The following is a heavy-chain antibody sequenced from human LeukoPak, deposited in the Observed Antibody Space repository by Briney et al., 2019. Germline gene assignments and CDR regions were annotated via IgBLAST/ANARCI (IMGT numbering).Heavy chain of an antibody. CDR1: GDSISSSSYY. V-gene: IGHV4-39*07. Sequence: SETLSLTCTVSGDSISSSSYYWGWIRQPPGKGLESIGSLYYSGSTYYNPSLKSRVTISGDTSKNHFSLKLSSVTAADTAVYYCARAVGSGSFQTYYYYMDVWGKGTTVTISS. D-gene: IGHD3-10*01. CDR2: LYYSGST. CDR3: ARAVGSGSFQTYYYYMDV. J-gene: IGHJ6*03.